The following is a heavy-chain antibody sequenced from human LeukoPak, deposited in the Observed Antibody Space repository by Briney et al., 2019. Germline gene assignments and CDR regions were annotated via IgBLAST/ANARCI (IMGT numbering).Heavy chain of an antibody. J-gene: IGHJ4*02. CDR2: IDWDDDK. D-gene: IGHD2-21*01. Sequence: TLSLTCTVSGGSISSYYWSWIRQPPGKGLEWLACIDWDDDKYYSTSLKTRLTISKDTSKDQVVLTMTNMGPVDTATYYWARNDARRRDWDWDQGTLVTVSS. V-gene: IGHV2-70*11. CDR3: ARNDARRRDWD. CDR1: GGSISSYYW.